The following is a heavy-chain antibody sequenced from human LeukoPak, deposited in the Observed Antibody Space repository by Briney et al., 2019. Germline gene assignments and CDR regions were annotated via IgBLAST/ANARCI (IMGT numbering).Heavy chain of an antibody. J-gene: IGHJ4*02. CDR1: GFTFSGSA. CDR3: TSLTVTTPS. Sequence: GGSLRLSCAASGFTFSGSAMHWVRQASGKGLEWVGRIRSKANSYATASAASVKGRFTISRDDSKNTAYLQMNSLKTEDTAVYYCTSLTVTTPSWGQGTLVTVSS. V-gene: IGHV3-73*01. CDR2: IRSKANSYAT. D-gene: IGHD4-11*01.